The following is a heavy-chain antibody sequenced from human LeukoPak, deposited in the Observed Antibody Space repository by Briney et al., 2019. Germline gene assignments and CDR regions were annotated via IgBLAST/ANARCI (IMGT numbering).Heavy chain of an antibody. CDR2: ISGSGGST. D-gene: IGHD3-9*01. CDR3: ASAYDILTGYFPGFDY. Sequence: GGSLRLSCAASGFTFSSYAMSWVRQAPGKGLEWVSAISGSGGSTYYADSVKGRFTISRDNSKNTLYLRMNSLRAEDTAVYYCASAYDILTGYFPGFDYWGQGTLVTVSS. V-gene: IGHV3-23*01. J-gene: IGHJ4*02. CDR1: GFTFSSYA.